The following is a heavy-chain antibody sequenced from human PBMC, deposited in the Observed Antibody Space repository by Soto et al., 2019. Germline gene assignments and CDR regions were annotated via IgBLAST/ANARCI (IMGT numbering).Heavy chain of an antibody. CDR2: ILVGGST. CDR1: GFICTSYG. Sequence: GGSLRLSCAASGFICTSYGVSWVRQAPGKGLEWVSTILVGGSTHYEDSVKGRFTISRDRSKNTLYLQMNSLTAGDTAMYYCAKATATGGGAFDICGQGTMVTVSS. J-gene: IGHJ3*02. D-gene: IGHD2-8*02. V-gene: IGHV3-23*01. CDR3: AKATATGGGAFDI.